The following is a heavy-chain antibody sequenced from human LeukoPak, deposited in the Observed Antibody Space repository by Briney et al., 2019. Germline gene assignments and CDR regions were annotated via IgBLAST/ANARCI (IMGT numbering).Heavy chain of an antibody. CDR1: GYTFTDYY. J-gene: IGHJ4*02. CDR3: ARSGRIQLWYPSKWPPDY. V-gene: IGHV1-2*02. CDR2: TNPNSGGT. Sequence: ASVKVSCKASGYTFTDYYMYWVRQAPGQGLEWMGWTNPNSGGTNYAQKFQGRVTMTRDTSISTAYMELSRLRSDDTAVYYCARSGRIQLWYPSKWPPDYWGQGTLVTVSS. D-gene: IGHD5-18*01.